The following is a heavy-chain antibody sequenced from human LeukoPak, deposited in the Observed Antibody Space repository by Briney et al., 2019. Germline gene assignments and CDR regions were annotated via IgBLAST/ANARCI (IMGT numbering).Heavy chain of an antibody. CDR1: GFTFSGSD. V-gene: IGHV3-73*01. D-gene: IGHD3-10*01. CDR2: IRSKANSYAT. Sequence: PGXXLRLSCAASGFTFSGSDMHGVRQASGKGLEWVGRIRSKANSYATEYAGAVKGRFTIYRDEENKRGYLQMNSLKTEDTAVYYCTRSWAYYYGSGSDYWGQGTLVTVSS. J-gene: IGHJ4*02. CDR3: TRSWAYYYGSGSDY.